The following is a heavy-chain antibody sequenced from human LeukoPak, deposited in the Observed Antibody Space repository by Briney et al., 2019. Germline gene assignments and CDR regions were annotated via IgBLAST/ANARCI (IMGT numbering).Heavy chain of an antibody. CDR1: GFTFDNFA. V-gene: IGHV3-30*18. CDR3: AKDGFDY. J-gene: IGHJ4*02. Sequence: QPGRSLRLSCAASGFTFDNFAMHWVRQAPGKGLEWVAVISYDGSNKYYADSVKGRFTISRDNSKNTLYLQMNSLRAEDTAVYYCAKDGFDYWGQGTLVTVSS. CDR2: ISYDGSNK.